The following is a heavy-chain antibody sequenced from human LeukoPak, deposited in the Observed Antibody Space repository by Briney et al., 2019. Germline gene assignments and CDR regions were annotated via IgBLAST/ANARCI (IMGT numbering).Heavy chain of an antibody. CDR1: GFTFSSYS. CDR2: ISSSSSYI. V-gene: IGHV3-21*01. Sequence: PGGSLRLSCAASGFTFSSYSMNWVRQAPGKGLEWVSSISSSSSYIYYADSVKGRFTISRDNAKNPLHLQMNSLRAEDTAVYYCARTPTYDSSGYLYGDYYYYMDVWGKGTTVTVSS. CDR3: ARTPTYDSSGYLYGDYYYYMDV. J-gene: IGHJ6*03. D-gene: IGHD3-22*01.